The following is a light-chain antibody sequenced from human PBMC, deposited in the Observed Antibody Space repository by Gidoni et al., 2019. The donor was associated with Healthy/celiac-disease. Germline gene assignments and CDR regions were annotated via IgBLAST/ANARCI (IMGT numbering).Light chain of an antibody. CDR2: AAS. V-gene: IGKV1-9*01. CDR1: QGISSY. Sequence: DIQLTQSPSFLSASVGDRVTITCRASQGISSYLAWYQQKPGKAPKHLIYAASTLQSGVPSRFSGRGSGTEFTLTISSLQPEDFATYYFQQLNSYLFTFXPXTKVEIK. CDR3: QQLNSYLFT. J-gene: IGKJ3*01.